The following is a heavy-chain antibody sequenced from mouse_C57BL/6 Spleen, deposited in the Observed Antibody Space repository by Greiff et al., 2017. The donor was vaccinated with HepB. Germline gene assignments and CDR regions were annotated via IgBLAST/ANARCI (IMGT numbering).Heavy chain of an antibody. D-gene: IGHD1-1*01. CDR3: ARSGVVADYYAMDY. Sequence: QVQLQQPGAELVKPGASVKMSCKASGYTFTSYWITWVKQRPGQGLEWIGDIYPGSGSTNYNEKFKSKATLTVDTSSSTAYMQISSLTSEDSAVYYCARSGVVADYYAMDYWGQGTSVTVSS. CDR2: IYPGSGST. V-gene: IGHV1-55*01. CDR1: GYTFTSYW. J-gene: IGHJ4*01.